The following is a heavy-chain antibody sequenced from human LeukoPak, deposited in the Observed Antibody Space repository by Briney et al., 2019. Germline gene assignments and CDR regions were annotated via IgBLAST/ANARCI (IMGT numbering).Heavy chain of an antibody. D-gene: IGHD2-21*02. J-gene: IGHJ4*02. CDR2: TKHDGSER. CDR3: ARGGLYGDYYFDY. Sequence: GGSLRLSCAASGFTFSSYAMSWVRQAPGKGLEWVANTKHDGSERYYVDSVKGRFTISRDNVKNSLFLQMDSLRAEDTAVYYCARGGLYGDYYFDYWGQGTLVTVTS. V-gene: IGHV3-7*04. CDR1: GFTFSSYA.